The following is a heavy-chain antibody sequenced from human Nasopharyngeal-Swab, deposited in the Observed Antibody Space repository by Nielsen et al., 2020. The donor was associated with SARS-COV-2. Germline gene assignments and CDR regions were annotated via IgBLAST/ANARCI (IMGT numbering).Heavy chain of an antibody. J-gene: IGHJ4*02. CDR1: GYTFTSYD. Sequence: ASVKVSCKASGYTFTSYDINWVRQATGQGLAWMGWINPNSGNTGYAQKFQGRVTMTRNTSISTAYMELSSLRSEDTAVYYCARVSPLPYSSSWYYFDYWGQGALVTVSS. V-gene: IGHV1-8*01. CDR2: INPNSGNT. CDR3: ARVSPLPYSSSWYYFDY. D-gene: IGHD6-13*01.